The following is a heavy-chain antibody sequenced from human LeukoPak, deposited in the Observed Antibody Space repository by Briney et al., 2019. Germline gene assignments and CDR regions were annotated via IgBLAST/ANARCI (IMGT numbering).Heavy chain of an antibody. CDR2: INPNSGGT. V-gene: IGHV1-2*02. CDR1: GYTFTGYY. Sequence: ASVKVSCTASGYTFTGYYMHWVRQAPGQGLEWLGWINPNSGGTNYAQRFQGRVTMTRDTSISTAYMELSRLRSDDTAVYYCARRGEADYDILTGYRDYWGQGTLDTVSS. J-gene: IGHJ4*02. CDR3: ARRGEADYDILTGYRDY. D-gene: IGHD3-9*01.